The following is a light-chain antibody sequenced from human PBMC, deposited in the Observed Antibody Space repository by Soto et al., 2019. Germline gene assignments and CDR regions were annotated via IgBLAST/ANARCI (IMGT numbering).Light chain of an antibody. CDR2: DAS. J-gene: IGKJ2*01. V-gene: IGKV1-39*01. CDR3: QQSYSKPYT. Sequence: DIPMTQSPSSLSASVGDRVTITCRASQTIRTYLTWYQQKPGKAPRLLIYDASSLLNGVPSRFSGSGSGTDFTLTIANLQPEDFSTYYCQQSYSKPYTFGQGTKVEI. CDR1: QTIRTY.